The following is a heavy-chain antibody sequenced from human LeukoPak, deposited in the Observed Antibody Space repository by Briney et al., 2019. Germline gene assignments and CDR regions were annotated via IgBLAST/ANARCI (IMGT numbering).Heavy chain of an antibody. CDR3: ARLHLDYLDY. CDR1: GGPISDYY. V-gene: IGHV4-59*01. CDR2: SYYTGVT. J-gene: IGHJ4*02. Sequence: SETLSLTCTVSGGPISDYYWSWIRQPPGKGLEWIGYSYYTGVTNYNPSLKSRVSISVDTSKKQFSLNLTSVTTADTAVYYCARLHLDYLDYWGQGAVVTVSS.